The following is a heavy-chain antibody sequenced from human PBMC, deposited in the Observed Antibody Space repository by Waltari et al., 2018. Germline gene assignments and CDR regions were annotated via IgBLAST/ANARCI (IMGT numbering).Heavy chain of an antibody. CDR1: GFTFSSYA. V-gene: IGHV3-23*01. J-gene: IGHJ4*02. CDR2: ISGSDGST. CDR3: AKEINHWNYFDY. D-gene: IGHD1-1*01. Sequence: EVQLLESGGGLVQPGGSLRPSCAASGFTFSSYAVRWVRQAPGKGLEWVSAISGSDGSTYYADSVKGRFTISRDNSKNTLYLQMNSLRAEDTAVYYCAKEINHWNYFDYWGQGTLVTVSS.